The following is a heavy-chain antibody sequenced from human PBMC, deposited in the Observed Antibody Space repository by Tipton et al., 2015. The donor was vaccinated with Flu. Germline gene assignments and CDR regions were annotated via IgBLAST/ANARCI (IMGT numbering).Heavy chain of an antibody. V-gene: IGHV3-53*05. J-gene: IGHJ3*02. CDR1: GFTVSSNY. Sequence: GSLRLSCAASGFTVSSNYMSWVRQAPGKGLEWVSVIYSGGSTYYADSVKGRFTTSRDNSKNTLYLQMNSLRAEDTAVYYCARGDYSLDAFDIWGQGTMVTVSS. D-gene: IGHD4-11*01. CDR3: ARGDYSLDAFDI. CDR2: IYSGGST.